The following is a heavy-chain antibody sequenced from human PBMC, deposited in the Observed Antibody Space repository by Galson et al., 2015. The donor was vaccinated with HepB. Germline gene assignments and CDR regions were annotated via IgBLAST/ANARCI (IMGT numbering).Heavy chain of an antibody. D-gene: IGHD5-18*01. J-gene: IGHJ3*02. CDR1: GGSISSSSYY. Sequence: LSLTCTVSGGSISSSSYYWGWIRQPPGKGLEWIGSIYYSGSTYYNPSLKSRVTISVDTSKNQFSLKLSSVTAADTAVYYCAGGYSYGRTYDAFDIWGQGTMVTVSS. CDR3: AGGYSYGRTYDAFDI. CDR2: IYYSGST. V-gene: IGHV4-39*01.